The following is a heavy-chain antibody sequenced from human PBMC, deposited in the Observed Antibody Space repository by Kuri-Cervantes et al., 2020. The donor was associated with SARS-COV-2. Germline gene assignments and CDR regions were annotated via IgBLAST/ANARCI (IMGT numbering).Heavy chain of an antibody. D-gene: IGHD2-21*01. V-gene: IGHV4-61*09. CDR1: GGSISSGSYY. J-gene: IGHJ3*02. CDR3: ARHSGGGDDAFDI. Sequence: LRLSCTVSGGSISSGSYYWSWIRQPAGKGLEWIGHIYTSGSTNYNPSLKSRVTISVDTSKNQFSLKLSSVTAADTAVYYCARHSGGGDDAFDIWGQGTMVTVSS. CDR2: IYTSGST.